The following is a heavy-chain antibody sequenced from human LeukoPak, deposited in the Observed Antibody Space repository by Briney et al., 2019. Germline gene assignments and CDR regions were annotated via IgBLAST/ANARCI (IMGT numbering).Heavy chain of an antibody. J-gene: IGHJ4*02. D-gene: IGHD6-13*01. CDR1: GFTFSSYA. V-gene: IGHV3-30*04. CDR2: ISYDGSNK. Sequence: GGSLRLSCAASGFTFSSYAMHWVRQAPGKGLEWVAVISYDGSNKYYADSVKGRFTISRDNSKNTLYLQMNSLRAEDTAIYYCVKGGPYSSSWGGKFDHWGQGTLVTVSS. CDR3: VKGGPYSSSWGGKFDH.